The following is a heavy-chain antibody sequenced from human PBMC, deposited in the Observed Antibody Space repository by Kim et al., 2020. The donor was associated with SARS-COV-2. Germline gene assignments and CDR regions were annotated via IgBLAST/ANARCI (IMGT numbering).Heavy chain of an antibody. CDR3: TTDILTGQYWDKSDY. Sequence: GGSLRLSCAASGFTFSNAWMSWVRQAPGKGLEWVGRIKSKTDGGTTDYAAPVKGRFTIARDDSKNTLYLQMNSLKTEDTAEYYCTTDILTGQYWDKSDYWGQGTLVTVSS. CDR1: GFTFSNAW. D-gene: IGHD3-9*01. J-gene: IGHJ4*02. V-gene: IGHV3-15*01. CDR2: IKSKTDGGTT.